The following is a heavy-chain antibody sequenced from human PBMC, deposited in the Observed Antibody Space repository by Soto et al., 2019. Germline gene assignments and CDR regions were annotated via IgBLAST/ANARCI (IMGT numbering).Heavy chain of an antibody. CDR2: IYYSGST. CDR3: ARVRPVSRSFDY. J-gene: IGHJ4*02. CDR1: GFSLSNARMG. V-gene: IGHV4-30-4*08. Sequence: KESGPVLVKPTETLTLTCTVSGFSLSNARMGVSWIRQPPGKGLEWIGYIYYSGSTYYNPSLKSRVTISVDTSKNQFSLKLSSVTAADTAVYYCARVRPVSRSFDYWGQGTLVTVSS. D-gene: IGHD6-6*01.